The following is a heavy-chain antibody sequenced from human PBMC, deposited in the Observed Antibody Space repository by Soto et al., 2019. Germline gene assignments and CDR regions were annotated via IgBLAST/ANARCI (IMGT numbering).Heavy chain of an antibody. CDR1: GFTFSSYS. D-gene: IGHD4-17*01. Sequence: EVQLVESGGGLVKPGGSLRLSCAASGFTFSSYSMNWVRQAPGKGLEWVSSISSSSSYIYYADSVKGRFTISRDNSKNSLYLQMTSLRAEDTAVYYCARALALYGDYGIDYWGQGTLVTVSS. CDR3: ARALALYGDYGIDY. J-gene: IGHJ4*02. V-gene: IGHV3-21*01. CDR2: ISSSSSYI.